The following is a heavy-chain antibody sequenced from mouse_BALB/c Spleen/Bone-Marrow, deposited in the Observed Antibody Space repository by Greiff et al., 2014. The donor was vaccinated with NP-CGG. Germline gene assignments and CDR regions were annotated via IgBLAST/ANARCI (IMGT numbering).Heavy chain of an antibody. V-gene: IGHV1-69*01. CDR3: ARGGHDFSLDY. CDR1: GYTFTDNW. Sequence: QVQPQQPGAELGMPGASVKMSCKASGYTFTDNWIYWVKQRPGQGLEWIGAIDTSDSYTNYNQKFMGKASLTVDASSSTAYMQVSSLTSDDSAVYYCARGGHDFSLDYWGQGTSVTVSS. D-gene: IGHD2-4*01. CDR2: IDTSDSYT. J-gene: IGHJ4*01.